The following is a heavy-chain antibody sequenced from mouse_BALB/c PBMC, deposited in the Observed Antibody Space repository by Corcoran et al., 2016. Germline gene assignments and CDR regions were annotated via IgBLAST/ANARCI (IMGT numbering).Heavy chain of an antibody. D-gene: IGHD4-1*02. CDR3: VTPTGTYYFDY. J-gene: IGHJ2*01. CDR1: GYTFTSYV. CDR2: INPYNDGT. Sequence: EVQLQQSGPELVKPGASVKMSCKASGYTFTSYVMHWVKQKPGQGLEWIGYINPYNDGTKYNEKFKGKATLTSDKSSSTAYMELSSLTSEASAVDYCVTPTGTYYFDYWGQGTTLTVSS. V-gene: IGHV1S136*01.